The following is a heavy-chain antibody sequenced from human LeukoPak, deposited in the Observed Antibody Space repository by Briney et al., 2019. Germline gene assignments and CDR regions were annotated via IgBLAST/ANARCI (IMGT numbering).Heavy chain of an antibody. Sequence: GRSLRLSCAASGFTFSSYAMHWVRQAPGKGLEWVAVISYDGSNKYYADSVKGRFTISRDNSKNTLYLQMNSLRAEDTAVYYCARDRVPIVATIGYNYGSFFDYWGQGTLVTVSS. CDR2: ISYDGSNK. D-gene: IGHD5-12*01. CDR3: ARDRVPIVATIGYNYGSFFDY. CDR1: GFTFSSYA. V-gene: IGHV3-30-3*01. J-gene: IGHJ4*02.